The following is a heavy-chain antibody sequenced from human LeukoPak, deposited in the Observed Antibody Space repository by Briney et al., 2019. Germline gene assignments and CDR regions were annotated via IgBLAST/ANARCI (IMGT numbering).Heavy chain of an antibody. D-gene: IGHD5-18*01. CDR1: GDSISTSNSY. V-gene: IGHV4-39*07. J-gene: IGHJ6*03. Sequence: PSETLSLTCTVSGDSISTSNSYWGWIRQPPGKGLEWIGRIYTSGSTNYSPSLKTRVTISVDRSKNQFSLKLSSVTAADTAVYYCARGEYSYGYSYYYYYYMDVWGKGTTVTISS. CDR3: ARGEYSYGYSYYYYYYMDV. CDR2: IYTSGST.